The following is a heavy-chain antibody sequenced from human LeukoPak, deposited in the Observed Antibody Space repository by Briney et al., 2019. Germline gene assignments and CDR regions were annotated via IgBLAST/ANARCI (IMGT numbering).Heavy chain of an antibody. Sequence: PSETLSLTCTVSGGSISSSSYYWGWIRQPPGKGLEWIGSIYYSGSTYYNPSLKSRVTISLDTSKGQFSLRLSSVTAADTAVYYCVQNIPGTIEHWGQGTLVTVSS. CDR1: GGSISSSSYY. D-gene: IGHD1-7*01. CDR2: IYYSGST. CDR3: VQNIPGTIEH. J-gene: IGHJ1*01. V-gene: IGHV4-39*01.